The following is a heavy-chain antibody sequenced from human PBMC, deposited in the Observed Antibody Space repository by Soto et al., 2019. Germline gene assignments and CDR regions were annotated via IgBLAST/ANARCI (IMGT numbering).Heavy chain of an antibody. CDR2: ISYDGSNK. CDR1: GFTFSDYV. Sequence: GGSLRLSCEASGFTFSDYVMNWVRQGPGKGLEWVAVISYDGSNKYYADSVKGRFTISRDNSKNTLYLQMNSLRAEDTAVYYCARDVARATTGSFMYDFWSGYPGSSDGMDVWGKGTTVTAPQ. CDR3: ARDVARATTGSFMYDFWSGYPGSSDGMDV. V-gene: IGHV3-30-3*01. D-gene: IGHD3-3*01. J-gene: IGHJ6*04.